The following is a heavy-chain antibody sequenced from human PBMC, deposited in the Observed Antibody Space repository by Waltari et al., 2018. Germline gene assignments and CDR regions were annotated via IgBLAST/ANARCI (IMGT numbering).Heavy chain of an antibody. V-gene: IGHV3-74*01. Sequence: VQLVESGGGLVQPGGSLRLSFAASGFTFSTYRMCWVRQVPGKGLVWVSTITSDGSRTRYADSVKGRFTISRDNAKNTLYLQTNSLRAEDTAVYYCASHRPGGYGMDVWAMGPRSPSP. D-gene: IGHD2-15*01. CDR2: ITSDGSRT. J-gene: IGHJ6*02. CDR3: ASHRPGGYGMDV. CDR1: GFTFSTYR.